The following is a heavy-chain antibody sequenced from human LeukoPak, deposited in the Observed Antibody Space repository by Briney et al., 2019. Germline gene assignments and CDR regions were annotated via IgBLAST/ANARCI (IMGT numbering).Heavy chain of an antibody. D-gene: IGHD1-7*01. Sequence: SVKVSCKASGGTFSSYAISWVRQAPGQGLEWMGGIIPIFGTANYAQKFQGRVTITADESTSTAYMERSSLRSEDTAVYYCARDTLELRDGWFDPWGQGTLVTVST. CDR2: IIPIFGTA. CDR1: GGTFSSYA. CDR3: ARDTLELRDGWFDP. V-gene: IGHV1-69*13. J-gene: IGHJ5*02.